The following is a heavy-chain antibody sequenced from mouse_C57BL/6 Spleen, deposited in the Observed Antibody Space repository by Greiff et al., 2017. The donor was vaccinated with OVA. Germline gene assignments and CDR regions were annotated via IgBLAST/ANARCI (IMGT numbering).Heavy chain of an antibody. CDR3: ARNGDYDGYYYAMDY. J-gene: IGHJ4*01. Sequence: QVHVKQSGPGLVQPSQSLSITCTVSGFSLTSYGVHWVRQSPGKGLEWLGVIWSGGSTDYNAAFISRLSISKDNSKSQVFFKMNSLQADDTAIYYCARNGDYDGYYYAMDYWGQGTSVTVSS. CDR1: GFSLTSYG. D-gene: IGHD2-4*01. V-gene: IGHV2-2*01. CDR2: IWSGGST.